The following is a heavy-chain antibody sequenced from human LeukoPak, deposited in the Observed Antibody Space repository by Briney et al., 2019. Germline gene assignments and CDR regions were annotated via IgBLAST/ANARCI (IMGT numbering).Heavy chain of an antibody. CDR3: ARDSLDYDSSGAYDH. J-gene: IGHJ4*02. CDR1: GFTVSSNY. CDR2: IYSGGST. D-gene: IGHD3-22*01. V-gene: IGHV3-53*01. Sequence: PGGSLRLSCAASGFTVSSNYMSWVRQAPGKGLEWVSVIYSGGSTYYADSVKGRFTISRDNSKNTLYLQMNSLRAEDTAVYYCARDSLDYDSSGAYDHWGQGTLVTVSS.